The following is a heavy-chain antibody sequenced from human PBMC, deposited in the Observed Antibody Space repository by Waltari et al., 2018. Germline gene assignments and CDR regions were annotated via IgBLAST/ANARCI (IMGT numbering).Heavy chain of an antibody. D-gene: IGHD3-16*01. CDR3: ARTKGGGNDY. CDR1: GYSIRSCYY. CDR2: IYHSGST. J-gene: IGHJ4*02. V-gene: IGHV4-38-2*01. Sequence: QVQLQESGPGLVKPSETLSLTCAVSGYSIRSCYYCGWIRQPPGKGLEWIGSIYHSGSTYYNPYIKSRVTISVDTSKNQFSLKLSSVTAADTAVYYCARTKGGGNDYWGQGTLVTVSS.